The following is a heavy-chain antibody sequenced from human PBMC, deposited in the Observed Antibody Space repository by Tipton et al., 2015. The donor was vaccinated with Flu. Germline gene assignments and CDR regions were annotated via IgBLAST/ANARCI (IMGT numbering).Heavy chain of an antibody. V-gene: IGHV3-48*03. D-gene: IGHD3-3*01. CDR3: ARIHYDFWSGYPNGGY. CDR2: ISSSGSTI. Sequence: VQLVQSGGGLVQPGGSLRLSCAASGFTFSSYEMNWVRQAPGKGLEWLSYISSSGSTISYADSVRGRFTISRDNAKNSLYLQMNSLRAEDTAVYYCARIHYDFWSGYPNGGYWGQGTLVTVSS. CDR1: GFTFSSYE. J-gene: IGHJ4*02.